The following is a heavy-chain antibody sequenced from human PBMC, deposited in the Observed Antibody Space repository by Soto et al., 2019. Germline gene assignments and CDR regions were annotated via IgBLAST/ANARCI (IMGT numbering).Heavy chain of an antibody. CDR2: IIPIFGTA. D-gene: IGHD4-17*01. Sequence: GASVKVSCKASGGTFSSYAISWVRQAPGQGLEWMGGIIPIFGTANYAQKFQGRVTITADESTSTAYMELSSLRSEDTAVYYCARDGHDYGDYAVSSRYYYYGMDVWGQGTTVTVSS. CDR3: ARDGHDYGDYAVSSRYYYYGMDV. CDR1: GGTFSSYA. V-gene: IGHV1-69*13. J-gene: IGHJ6*02.